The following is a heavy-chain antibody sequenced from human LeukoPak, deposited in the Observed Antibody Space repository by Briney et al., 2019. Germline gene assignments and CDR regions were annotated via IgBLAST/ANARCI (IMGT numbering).Heavy chain of an antibody. J-gene: IGHJ6*03. CDR1: GYTFTSYY. CDR2: INPSGGST. Sequence: GASVKVSCKASGYTFTSYYMHWVRQAPGQGLEWMGIINPSGGSTSYAQKFQGRVTMTRNTSISTAYMELSSLRSEDTAVYYCARSASSSWPFPYYHYYYMDVWGKGTTLTVSS. CDR3: ARSASSSWPFPYYHYYYMDV. V-gene: IGHV1-46*01. D-gene: IGHD6-13*01.